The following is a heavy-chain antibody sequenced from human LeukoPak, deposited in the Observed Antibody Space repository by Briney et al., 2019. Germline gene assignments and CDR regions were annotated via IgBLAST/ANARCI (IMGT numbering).Heavy chain of an antibody. CDR1: GYTFSSYG. D-gene: IGHD5-18*01. Sequence: GASVKVSCKASGYTFSSYGNSWVRQAPGQGLEWMGWINTYNGNTNYAQKLQGRVTMTTDTSTSTAYMELRSLRSDDTAVYYCARERGGYSYGDYWGQGTLVTVSS. J-gene: IGHJ4*02. CDR3: ARERGGYSYGDY. CDR2: INTYNGNT. V-gene: IGHV1-18*01.